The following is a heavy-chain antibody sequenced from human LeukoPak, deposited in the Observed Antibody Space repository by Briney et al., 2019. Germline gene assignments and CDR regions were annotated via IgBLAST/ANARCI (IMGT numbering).Heavy chain of an antibody. CDR2: ISGSGGST. D-gene: IGHD6-13*01. Sequence: GGSLRLSCAASGFTFSSYAMSWVRQAPGKGLEWDSAISGSGGSTYYADSVKGRFTISRDNSKNTLYLQMNSLRAEDTAVYYCAKDIAGGYSSSWNDYWGQGTLVTVSS. CDR1: GFTFSSYA. CDR3: AKDIAGGYSSSWNDY. V-gene: IGHV3-23*01. J-gene: IGHJ4*02.